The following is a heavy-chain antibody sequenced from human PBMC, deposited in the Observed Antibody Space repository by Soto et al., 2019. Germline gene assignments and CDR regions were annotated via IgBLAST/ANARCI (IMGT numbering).Heavy chain of an antibody. CDR3: ARDCSGGSCYVGYCDY. V-gene: IGHV1-18*01. Sequence: ASVKVSCKASGYTCTIYGISWVRQAPGQGLEWMGWISAYNGNTNYAQKLQGRVTVTTDTSTSTAYMELGSLRSDDTAVYYGARDCSGGSCYVGYCDYWGQGTLVSVSS. CDR1: GYTCTIYG. D-gene: IGHD2-15*01. J-gene: IGHJ4*02. CDR2: ISAYNGNT.